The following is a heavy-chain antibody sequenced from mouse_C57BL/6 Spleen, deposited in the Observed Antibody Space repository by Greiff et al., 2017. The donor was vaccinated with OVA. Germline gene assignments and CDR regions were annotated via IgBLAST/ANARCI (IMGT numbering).Heavy chain of an antibody. Sequence: EVQLQQSGPGLVKPSQSLSLTCSVTGYSITSGYYWNWIRQFPGNKLEWMGYISYDGSNNYNPSLKNRISITRDTSKNQFFLKLNSVTTEDTATYYCARGATVVATPLYFDYWGQGTTLTVSS. CDR2: ISYDGSN. V-gene: IGHV3-6*01. J-gene: IGHJ2*01. CDR1: GYSITSGYY. CDR3: ARGATVVATPLYFDY. D-gene: IGHD1-1*01.